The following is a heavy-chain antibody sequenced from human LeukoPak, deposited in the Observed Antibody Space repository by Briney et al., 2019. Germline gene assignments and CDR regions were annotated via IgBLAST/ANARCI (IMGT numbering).Heavy chain of an antibody. CDR3: ARDRGSGFADY. J-gene: IGHJ4*02. D-gene: IGHD3-22*01. CDR1: GGSFSGYY. V-gene: IGHV4-59*06. Sequence: PSETLSLTCAVYGGSFSGYYWTWIRQPPGKGLEWIGYIYYSGSTYYNPSLKSRVTISVDTSKNQFSLKLSSVTAADTAVYYCARDRGSGFADYWGQGTLVTVSP. CDR2: IYYSGST.